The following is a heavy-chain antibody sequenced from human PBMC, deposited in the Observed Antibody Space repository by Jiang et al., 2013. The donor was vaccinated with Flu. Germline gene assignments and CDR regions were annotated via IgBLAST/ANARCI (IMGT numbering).Heavy chain of an antibody. CDR1: GFTFSSYA. CDR3: AKHGDYVWGSYRYNDY. V-gene: IGHV3-23*01. Sequence: LLESGGGLVQPGGSLRLSCAASGFTFSSYAMSWVRQAPGKGLEWVSAISGSGGSTYYADSVKGRFTISRDNSKNTLYLQMNSLRAEDTAVYYCAKHGDYVWGSYRYNDYWGQGTLVTVSS. CDR2: ISGSGGST. J-gene: IGHJ4*02. D-gene: IGHD3-16*02.